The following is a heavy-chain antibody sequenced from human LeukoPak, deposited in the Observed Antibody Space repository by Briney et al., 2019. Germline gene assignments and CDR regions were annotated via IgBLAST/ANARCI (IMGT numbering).Heavy chain of an antibody. D-gene: IGHD3-10*01. J-gene: IGHJ3*02. CDR2: MNPNSGNT. CDR1: GYTFTSYD. V-gene: IGHV1-8*01. Sequence: GASVKVSCKASGYTFTSYDINWGRQATGQGLEWMGWMNPNSGNTGYSQKFQGRGTKSRNTSISTAYMELSSLRSEDAAVYYCARGGRLVRGVIISQRAFDIWGQGTMVTVSS. CDR3: ARGGRLVRGVIISQRAFDI.